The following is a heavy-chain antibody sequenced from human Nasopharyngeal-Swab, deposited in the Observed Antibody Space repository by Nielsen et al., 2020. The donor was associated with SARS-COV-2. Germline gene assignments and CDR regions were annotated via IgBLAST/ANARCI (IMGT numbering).Heavy chain of an antibody. V-gene: IGHV4-34*01. CDR3: ARGSRSGINNYSSGWYFFDY. CDR2: INHSGST. J-gene: IGHJ4*02. Sequence: WIRQPPGKGLEWIGEINHSGSTNYNPSLKSRVTISVDTSNNQFSLKLSSVTAADTAVYYCARGSRSGINNYSSGWYFFDYWGRGALVTVSS. D-gene: IGHD6-19*01.